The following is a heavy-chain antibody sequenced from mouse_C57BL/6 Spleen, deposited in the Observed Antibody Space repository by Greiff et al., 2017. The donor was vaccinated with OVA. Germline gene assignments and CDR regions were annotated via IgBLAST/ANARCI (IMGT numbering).Heavy chain of an antibody. CDR2: IYPGDGDT. V-gene: IGHV1-80*01. CDR3: ATRIAMDY. Sequence: QVHVKQSGAELVKPGASVKISCKASGYAFSSYWMNWVKQRPGKGLEWIGQIYPGDGDTNYNGKFKGKATLTADKSSSTAYMQLSSLTSEDSAVYFCATRIAMDYWGQGTSVAVSS. CDR1: GYAFSSYW. J-gene: IGHJ4*01.